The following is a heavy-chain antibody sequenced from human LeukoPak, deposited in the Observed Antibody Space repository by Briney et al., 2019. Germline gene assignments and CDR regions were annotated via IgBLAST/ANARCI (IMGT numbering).Heavy chain of an antibody. CDR1: GGSFSGYY. V-gene: IGHV4-34*01. CDR3: ARVQRAPYCSSTSCYSGVSFDY. Sequence: KTSETLFLTCAVYGGSFSGYYWSWIRQPPGKGLEWIGEINHSGSTNYNPSLKSRVTISVDTSKNQFSLKLSSVTAADTAVYYCARVQRAPYCSSTSCYSGVSFDYWGQGTLVTVSS. CDR2: INHSGST. D-gene: IGHD2-2*01. J-gene: IGHJ4*02.